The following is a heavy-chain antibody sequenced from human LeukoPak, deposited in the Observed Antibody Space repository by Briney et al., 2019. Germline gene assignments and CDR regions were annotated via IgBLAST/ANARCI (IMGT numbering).Heavy chain of an antibody. Sequence: PGGSLRLSCAASGFTFSNYGMHWVRQAPGKGLEWVAFIRYDGSNEYYADSVKGRFTISRDNSKNTLYLQMNSLRAEDTAVYYCAREGYYDSSGYYGIGYWGQGTLVTVSS. CDR1: GFTFSNYG. V-gene: IGHV3-30*02. CDR2: IRYDGSNE. D-gene: IGHD3-22*01. CDR3: AREGYYDSSGYYGIGY. J-gene: IGHJ4*02.